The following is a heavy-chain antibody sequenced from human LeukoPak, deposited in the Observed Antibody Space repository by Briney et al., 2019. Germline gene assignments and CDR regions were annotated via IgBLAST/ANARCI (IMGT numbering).Heavy chain of an antibody. D-gene: IGHD4-17*01. V-gene: IGHV4-39*07. J-gene: IGHJ2*01. CDR2: INHSGST. Sequence: SETLSLTCTASGGSISSGGYYWSWIRQPPGKGLEWIGEINHSGSTNYNPSLKSRVTISVDTSKNQFSLKLSSVTAADTAVYYCARGQSDDYGDPKGYFDLWGRGTLVTVSS. CDR1: GGSISSGGYY. CDR3: ARGQSDDYGDPKGYFDL.